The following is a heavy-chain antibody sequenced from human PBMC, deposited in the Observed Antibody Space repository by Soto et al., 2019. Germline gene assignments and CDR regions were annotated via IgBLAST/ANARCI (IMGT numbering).Heavy chain of an antibody. D-gene: IGHD7-27*01. Sequence: GGSLRLSCAASGFTLSSYSMNWVRQAPGKGLEWVSSISSSSSYIYYADSVKGRFTISRDNAKNSLYLQMNSLRAEDTAVYYCAREGTGDQYYYYYMDVWGKGTTVTVSS. J-gene: IGHJ6*03. CDR2: ISSSSSYI. CDR1: GFTLSSYS. V-gene: IGHV3-21*01. CDR3: AREGTGDQYYYYYMDV.